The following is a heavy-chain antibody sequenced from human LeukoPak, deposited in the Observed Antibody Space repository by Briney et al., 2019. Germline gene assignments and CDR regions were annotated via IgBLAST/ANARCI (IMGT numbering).Heavy chain of an antibody. CDR2: ISAYNGNR. Sequence: GASVKVSGKASGYTCTSYGISWVRQAPGQGLEWMGWISAYNGNRNYAQNLQGRVTMTTDTSTSTAYMELRSLRSDDTAVYYCARDWGTAADSLAICDYWGQGTLVTVSS. J-gene: IGHJ4*02. V-gene: IGHV1-18*01. D-gene: IGHD3-16*01. CDR1: GYTCTSYG. CDR3: ARDWGTAADSLAICDY.